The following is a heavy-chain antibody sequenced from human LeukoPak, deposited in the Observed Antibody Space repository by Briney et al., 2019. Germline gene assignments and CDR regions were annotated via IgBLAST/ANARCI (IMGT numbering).Heavy chain of an antibody. CDR3: ARQHGGPAICYY. CDR1: GGSISSSSYY. Sequence: SETLSLTCTVSGGSISSSSYYWGWIRQPPGKGLEWIGSIYYSGSTYYNPSLKSRVTISVDTSKNQFSLKLSSVTAADTAVYYCARQHGGPAICYYRGQGTLVTVSS. V-gene: IGHV4-39*01. CDR2: IYYSGST. D-gene: IGHD2-2*02. J-gene: IGHJ4*02.